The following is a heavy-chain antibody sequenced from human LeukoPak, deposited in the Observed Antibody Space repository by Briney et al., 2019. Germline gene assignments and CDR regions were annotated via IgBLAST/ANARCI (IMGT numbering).Heavy chain of an antibody. J-gene: IGHJ3*02. D-gene: IGHD2-8*01. V-gene: IGHV3-66*01. CDR2: IYSGGTT. CDR3: ARRRLSSADAFDI. Sequence: PGGSLRLSCAASGFSARNNYMSWVRQPPGEGLEWVSVIYSGGTTYYADSVKGRFTISRDDSKNTLFLQLNSLRAEDTAVYYCARRRLSSADAFDIWGQGTMVTVSS. CDR1: GFSARNNY.